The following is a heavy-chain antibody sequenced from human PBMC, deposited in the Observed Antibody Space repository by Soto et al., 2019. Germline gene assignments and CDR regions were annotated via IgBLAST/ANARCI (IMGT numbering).Heavy chain of an antibody. CDR1: VFTFSNAW. Sequence: PGGSLRLSCAASVFTFSNAWMSWVRQAPGKGLEWVGRIKSKTDGGTTDYAAPVKGRFTISRDDSKNTLYLQMNSLKTEGTAVYYCTTDMTNPYDFWSGYYAYFDYWGQGTLVTVSS. CDR3: TTDMTNPYDFWSGYYAYFDY. CDR2: IKSKTDGGTT. J-gene: IGHJ4*02. V-gene: IGHV3-15*01. D-gene: IGHD3-3*01.